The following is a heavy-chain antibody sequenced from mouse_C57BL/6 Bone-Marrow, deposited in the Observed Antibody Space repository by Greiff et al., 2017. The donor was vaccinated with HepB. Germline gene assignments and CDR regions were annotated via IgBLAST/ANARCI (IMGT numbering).Heavy chain of an antibody. CDR3: ASSSYYGNSWFAY. CDR2: IWGVGST. V-gene: IGHV2-6*01. J-gene: IGHJ3*01. CDR1: GFSLTSYG. Sequence: QVQLKESGPGLVAPSLSLSITCTVSGFSLTSYGVDWVRQSPGKGLEWLGVIWGVGSTNYNSALKSRLSISKDNSKSQVFLKMNSLHTDDTAMYYCASSSYYGNSWFAYWGQGTLVTVSA. D-gene: IGHD2-1*01.